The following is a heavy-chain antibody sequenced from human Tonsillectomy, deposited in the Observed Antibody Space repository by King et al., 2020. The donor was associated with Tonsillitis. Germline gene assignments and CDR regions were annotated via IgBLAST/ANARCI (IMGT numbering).Heavy chain of an antibody. V-gene: IGHV3-30*03. Sequence: VQLVESGGGVVQPGRSLRLSCAASGFTFSNYGMHWVRQAPGKGLEWVALISYDGSTKYYADTVKGRFTISRDNFKNTLYLQMNSLRAADTAVYYCARREHCSSTDCYAFDYWGQGTLVTVSS. J-gene: IGHJ4*02. CDR3: ARREHCSSTDCYAFDY. D-gene: IGHD2-2*01. CDR1: GFTFSNYG. CDR2: ISYDGSTK.